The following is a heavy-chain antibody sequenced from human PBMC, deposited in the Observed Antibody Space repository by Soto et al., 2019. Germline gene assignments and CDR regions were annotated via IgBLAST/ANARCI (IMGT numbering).Heavy chain of an antibody. CDR1: GGTFSSYT. D-gene: IGHD4-4*01. CDR2: IIPILGIA. Sequence: QVQLVQSGAEVKKPGSSVKVSCKASGGTFSSYTISWVRQAPGQGLEWMGRIIPILGIANYAQKFQGRVTMTADKSTSTAYMELSSRRSEDTAVYYCARDGAEDDSNRGAYDYDYRDVWGKGTTVTVAS. J-gene: IGHJ6*03. CDR3: ARDGAEDDSNRGAYDYDYRDV. V-gene: IGHV1-69*08.